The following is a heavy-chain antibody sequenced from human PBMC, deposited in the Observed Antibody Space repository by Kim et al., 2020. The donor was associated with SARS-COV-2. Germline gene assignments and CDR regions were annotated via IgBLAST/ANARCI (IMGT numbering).Heavy chain of an antibody. CDR1: GFTFSSYD. D-gene: IGHD6-19*01. J-gene: IGHJ2*01. Sequence: GGSLRLSCAASGFTFSSYDMHWVRQATGKGLEWVSAIGTAGDTYYPGSVKGRFTISRENAKNSLYLQMNSLRAGDTAVYYCARSPGAVAGSRHWYFDLWGRGTLVTVSS. CDR3: ARSPGAVAGSRHWYFDL. CDR2: IGTAGDT. V-gene: IGHV3-13*01.